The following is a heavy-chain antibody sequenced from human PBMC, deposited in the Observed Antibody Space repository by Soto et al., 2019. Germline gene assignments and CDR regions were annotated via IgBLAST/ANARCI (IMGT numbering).Heavy chain of an antibody. D-gene: IGHD5-12*01. V-gene: IGHV4-31*03. Sequence: QVQLQESGPGLVKPSQTLSLTCNVSGGSISSGGYYWSWIRQHPGKGLEWIGYISDSGSTYYRPSLNSRVTISADTSKNQFSLKLRSVTAADTAVYYCAIDAREVDGFFGSWCQGRLVTVSS. CDR1: GGSISSGGYY. CDR3: AIDAREVDGFFGS. J-gene: IGHJ5*01. CDR2: ISDSGST.